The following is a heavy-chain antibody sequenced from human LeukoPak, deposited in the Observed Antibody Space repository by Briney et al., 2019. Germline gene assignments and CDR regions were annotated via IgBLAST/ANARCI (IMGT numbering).Heavy chain of an antibody. CDR1: GYSFTSYW. CDR2: IDPSDSYT. V-gene: IGHV5-10-1*01. J-gene: IGHJ6*02. D-gene: IGHD6-6*01. CDR3: ARPYSSSSPYYYGMDV. Sequence: GESLRISCKASGYSFTSYWISWVRPMPGKGLEWMGKIDPSDSYTKYSPSFQGHVTISVDESINTAYLQWSSLKASDTAIYYCARPYSSSSPYYYGMDVWGQGTTVTVSS.